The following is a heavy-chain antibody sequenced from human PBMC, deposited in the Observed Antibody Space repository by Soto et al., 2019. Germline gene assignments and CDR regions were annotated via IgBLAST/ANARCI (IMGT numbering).Heavy chain of an antibody. D-gene: IGHD3-9*01. CDR2: INAGNGNT. CDR3: ARDSRYFDWLLSIPGAFDI. V-gene: IGHV1-3*01. Sequence: ASVKVSCKASGYTFTSYAMHWVRQAPGQRLEWMGWINAGNGNTKYSQKFQGRVTITRDTSASTAYMELSSLRSEDTAVYYCARDSRYFDWLLSIPGAFDIWGQGTMVTVS. CDR1: GYTFTSYA. J-gene: IGHJ3*02.